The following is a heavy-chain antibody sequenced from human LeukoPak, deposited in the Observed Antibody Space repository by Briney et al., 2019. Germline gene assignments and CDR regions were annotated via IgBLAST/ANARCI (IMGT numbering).Heavy chain of an antibody. J-gene: IGHJ4*02. CDR2: IVVGSGNT. Sequence: GASVKVSCKASGFTFTSSAVQWVGQARGQRLEWIGWIVVGSGNTNYAQKFQERVTITRDMSTSTAYMELSSLRSEDTAVYYCAAAPHYDFWSGENFDYWGQGTLVTVSS. V-gene: IGHV1-58*01. D-gene: IGHD3-3*01. CDR1: GFTFTSSA. CDR3: AAAPHYDFWSGENFDY.